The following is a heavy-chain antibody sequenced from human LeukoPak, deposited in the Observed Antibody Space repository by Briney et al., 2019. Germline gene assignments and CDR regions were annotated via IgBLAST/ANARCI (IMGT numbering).Heavy chain of an antibody. D-gene: IGHD4-17*01. J-gene: IGHJ4*02. CDR2: VYSSGST. CDR3: ARDLASDYSFDY. CDR1: SDSISSYY. Sequence: SETLSLTCTVSSDSISSYYWSWIRQPARKGLEWIGRVYSSGSTNYNPSLKSRVTMSVDTSKNQFSLKLSSVTAADTAVYYCARDLASDYSFDYWGQGMLVTVSS. V-gene: IGHV4-4*07.